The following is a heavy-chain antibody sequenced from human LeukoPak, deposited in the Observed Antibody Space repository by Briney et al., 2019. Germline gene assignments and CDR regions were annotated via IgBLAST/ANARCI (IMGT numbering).Heavy chain of an antibody. D-gene: IGHD3-22*01. CDR3: ARGFHYDSSGPQTSFDY. Sequence: SETLSLTCAVYGGSFSGYYWSWIRQPPGKGLEWIGEINHSGSTNYNPSLKSRVTISVDTSKNQFSLKLSSVTATDTAVYYCARGFHYDSSGPQTSFDYWGQGTLVTVSS. CDR2: INHSGST. J-gene: IGHJ4*02. V-gene: IGHV4-34*01. CDR1: GGSFSGYY.